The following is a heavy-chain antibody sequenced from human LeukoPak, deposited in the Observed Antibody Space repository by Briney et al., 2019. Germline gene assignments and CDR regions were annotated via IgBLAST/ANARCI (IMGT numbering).Heavy chain of an antibody. V-gene: IGHV3-30*18. D-gene: IGHD3-10*01. CDR2: ISYDGSNK. Sequence: GGSLRLSCAASGFTFSSYGMHWVRQAPGKGLEWVAVISYDGSNKYYADSVKGRFTISRDNSKNTLYLQMNSLRAEDTAVYYCAKDSVYYGSGSYYNDWGQGTLVTVSS. J-gene: IGHJ4*02. CDR3: AKDSVYYGSGSYYND. CDR1: GFTFSSYG.